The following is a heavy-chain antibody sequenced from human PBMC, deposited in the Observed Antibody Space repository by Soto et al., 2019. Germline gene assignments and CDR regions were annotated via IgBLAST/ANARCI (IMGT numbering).Heavy chain of an antibody. CDR3: ARVSGWGRPHYYYYGMDV. CDR2: IWYDGSNK. Sequence: GGSLRLSCAASGFTFSSYGMHWVRQAPGKGLEWVAVIWYDGSNKYYADSVKGRFTISRDNSKNTLYLQMNSLRAEDTAVYYCARVSGWGRPHYYYYGMDVWGKGTRVTVPS. D-gene: IGHD3-16*01. J-gene: IGHJ6*04. CDR1: GFTFSSYG. V-gene: IGHV3-33*01.